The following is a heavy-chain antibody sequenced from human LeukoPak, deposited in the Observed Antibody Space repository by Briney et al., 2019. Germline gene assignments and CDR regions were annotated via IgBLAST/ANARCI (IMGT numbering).Heavy chain of an antibody. D-gene: IGHD3-22*01. CDR1: GFTFSSYA. Sequence: GGSLSLSCAASGFTFSSYAMSWVRQAPGKGLEWVSAISGSGGSTYYADSVKGRFTISRDNSKNTLYLQMNSLRAEDTAVYYCAKDLNYYDSSGYYYPFDYWGQGTLVTVSS. CDR2: ISGSGGST. V-gene: IGHV3-23*01. CDR3: AKDLNYYDSSGYYYPFDY. J-gene: IGHJ4*02.